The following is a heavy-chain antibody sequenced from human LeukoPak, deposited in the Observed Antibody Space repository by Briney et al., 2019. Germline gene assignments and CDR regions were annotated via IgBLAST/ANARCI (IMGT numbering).Heavy chain of an antibody. V-gene: IGHV3-9*01. D-gene: IGHD5-18*01. CDR3: AKVRGTYSSGYFFDY. CDR2: ISWNSGYK. J-gene: IGHJ4*02. CDR1: GFSFDAYA. Sequence: TGGSLRLSCAASGFSFDAYAMHWVRQAPGKGLECLSIISWNSGYKGYADSVTGRFTISRDNAKNSVYLQMNSLRAEDTAFYYCAKVRGTYSSGYFFDYWGQGALVTVSS.